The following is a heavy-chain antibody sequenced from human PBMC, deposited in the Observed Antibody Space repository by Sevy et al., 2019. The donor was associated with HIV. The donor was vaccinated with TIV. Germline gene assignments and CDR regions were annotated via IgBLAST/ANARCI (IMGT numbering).Heavy chain of an antibody. D-gene: IGHD3-16*02. CDR1: GYTFTGHY. Sequence: ASVKVSCKASGYTFTGHYIHWVRQAPGQGLEWMGLINPNSGAKKYAQKFQGRVTMTRDTSISAAYMDLSGLRSDDTAVYYCARGNMITFGRVIATFDAWGRGTQVTVSS. CDR2: INPNSGAK. V-gene: IGHV1-2*02. J-gene: IGHJ4*02. CDR3: ARGNMITFGRVIATFDA.